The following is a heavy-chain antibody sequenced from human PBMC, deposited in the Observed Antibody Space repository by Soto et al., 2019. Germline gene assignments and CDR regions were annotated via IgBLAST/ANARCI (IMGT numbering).Heavy chain of an antibody. CDR1: GFTFSGYS. Sequence: EVQLVESGEGLVKPGGSLRLSCAASGFTFSGYSMNWVRQAPGKGLVWVSYISSSSDPIYYTDSVKGRFTISRDNAKNSMYLQMHSLRDEDTAVYYCARAPPYKSYGMDVWGQGTTVTVSS. CDR3: ARAPPYKSYGMDV. CDR2: ISSSSDPI. D-gene: IGHD1-1*01. J-gene: IGHJ6*02. V-gene: IGHV3-48*02.